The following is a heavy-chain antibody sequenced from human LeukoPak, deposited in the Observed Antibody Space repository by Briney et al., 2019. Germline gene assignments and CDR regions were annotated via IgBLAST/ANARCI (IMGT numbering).Heavy chain of an antibody. V-gene: IGHV3-11*01. D-gene: IGHD3-10*01. J-gene: IGHJ4*02. CDR2: ISSSGSTI. CDR1: GFTFSDYY. Sequence: PGGSLRLSCAASGFTFSDYYMSWIRQAPGKGLEWVSYISSSGSTIYYADSVKGRFTISRDNAKNSLYLQMNSLRAKDTAVYYCARDPYYYGSGSYYVDYWGQGTLVTVSS. CDR3: ARDPYYYGSGSYYVDY.